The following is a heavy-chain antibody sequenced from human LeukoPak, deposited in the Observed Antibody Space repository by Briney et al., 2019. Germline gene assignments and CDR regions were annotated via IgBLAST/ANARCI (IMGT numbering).Heavy chain of an antibody. CDR3: ARSTTVVTPYDY. J-gene: IGHJ4*02. V-gene: IGHV1-69*04. CDR1: GGTFSSYA. Sequence: WASVTVSCKASGGTFSSYAISWVRQAPGQGLEWMGRIIPILGIANYAQKFQGRVTITADKSTSTAYMELSSLRSEDTAVYYCARSTTVVTPYDYWGQGTLVTASS. CDR2: IIPILGIA. D-gene: IGHD4-23*01.